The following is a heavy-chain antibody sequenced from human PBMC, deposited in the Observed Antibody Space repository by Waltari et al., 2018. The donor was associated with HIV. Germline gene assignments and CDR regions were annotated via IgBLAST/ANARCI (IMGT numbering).Heavy chain of an antibody. Sequence: VQLQESGPGLVKPSQTVSLTCTVSGGSISSAGFYWSWIRQHPGKGLEWIGNIYYTGSTYYNPSLKSRVTISIDTSNNQFSLNLSSVTAADTAVYYCARDYGSGRGGGMDVWGQGTTVTVSS. CDR3: ARDYGSGRGGGMDV. CDR1: GGSISSAGFY. D-gene: IGHD3-10*01. V-gene: IGHV4-31*03. J-gene: IGHJ6*02. CDR2: IYYTGST.